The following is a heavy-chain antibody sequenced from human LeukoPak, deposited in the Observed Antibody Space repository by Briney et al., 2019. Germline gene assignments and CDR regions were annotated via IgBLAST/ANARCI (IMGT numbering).Heavy chain of an antibody. D-gene: IGHD3-22*01. CDR2: ISGSGGST. J-gene: IGHJ4*02. Sequence: GGSLRLSCAASGFTFSSYAMSWVRQAPGQGLEWVSAISGSGGSTYYADSVKGRFTISRDNSKNTLYLQMNSLRAEDTAVYYCAKAGYYYDSSGYYDYWGQGTLVTVSS. CDR3: AKAGYYYDSSGYYDY. CDR1: GFTFSSYA. V-gene: IGHV3-23*01.